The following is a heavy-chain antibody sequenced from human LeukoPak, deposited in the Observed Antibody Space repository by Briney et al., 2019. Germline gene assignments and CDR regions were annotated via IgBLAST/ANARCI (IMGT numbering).Heavy chain of an antibody. D-gene: IGHD4-17*01. Sequence: PGGSLRLSCAASGFTFSSYGMHWVRQAPGKGLEWVAFIRYDGSNKYYADSVKGRFTISRDNSKNTLYLQMNSLRAEDTAVYYCAKVATVTTPIQDIWGQGTLVTVSS. CDR3: AKVATVTTPIQDI. J-gene: IGHJ4*02. V-gene: IGHV3-30*02. CDR1: GFTFSSYG. CDR2: IRYDGSNK.